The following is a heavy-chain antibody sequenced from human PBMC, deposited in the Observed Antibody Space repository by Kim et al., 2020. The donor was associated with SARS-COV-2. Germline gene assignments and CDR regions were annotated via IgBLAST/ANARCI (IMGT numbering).Heavy chain of an antibody. CDR2: IRGSGGSK. V-gene: IGHV3-23*01. CDR3: AKDRRYYYDSSGSPRAFDY. D-gene: IGHD3-22*01. CDR1: GFTFRSYA. Sequence: GGSLRLSCAASGFTFRSYALNWVRQAPGKGLEWVSAIRGSGGSKYYADSVKGRFTISRDNSKNTLYLQMNSLRDEDTAVYYCAKDRRYYYDSSGSPRAFDYWGQGTLVTVSP. J-gene: IGHJ4*02.